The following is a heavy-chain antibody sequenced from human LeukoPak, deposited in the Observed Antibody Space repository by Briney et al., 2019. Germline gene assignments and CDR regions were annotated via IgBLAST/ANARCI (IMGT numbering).Heavy chain of an antibody. J-gene: IGHJ4*02. V-gene: IGHV3-43*02. Sequence: GGSLRLSCAASGFTFDDCAVHWVRQAPGKGLEWVSLIIGDGTNTYYADSVKGRFTISRDNSKNSLYLQMNSLRTEDTALYYCAKDGSSGSYSDYWGQGTLVTVSS. CDR1: GFTFDDCA. D-gene: IGHD1-26*01. CDR3: AKDGSSGSYSDY. CDR2: IIGDGTNT.